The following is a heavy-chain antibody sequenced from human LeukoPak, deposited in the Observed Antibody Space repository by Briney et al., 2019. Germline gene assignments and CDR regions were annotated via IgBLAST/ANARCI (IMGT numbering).Heavy chain of an antibody. J-gene: IGHJ4*02. V-gene: IGHV3-30*18. D-gene: IGHD2-15*01. CDR1: GFIFSSYD. Sequence: QPGRSLRLSCAASGFIFSSYDIHWVRQAPGKGLEWVALISYDGSKKYYAESVKGRFTISRDNSMNALYLQMNSLRAEDTAVYYCAKGYDYGDYWGQGTLVTVSS. CDR3: AKGYDYGDY. CDR2: ISYDGSKK.